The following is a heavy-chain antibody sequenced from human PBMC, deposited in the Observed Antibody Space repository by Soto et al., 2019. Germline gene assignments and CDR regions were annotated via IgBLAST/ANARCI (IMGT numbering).Heavy chain of an antibody. J-gene: IGHJ4*01. V-gene: IGHV3-30*03. Sequence: QVQLVESGGGMVQPEKSLRLSCAASGFTFSSYAMHWARQAPGKGLEWVTVISIRGGDEYYAESVRGRFTISRDDSKNTLYLQMDSLRVEDTAVYYCARGTIVARQHLDYWGHGTLVTVSS. CDR3: ARGTIVARQHLDY. CDR2: ISIRGGDE. D-gene: IGHD6-6*01. CDR1: GFTFSSYA.